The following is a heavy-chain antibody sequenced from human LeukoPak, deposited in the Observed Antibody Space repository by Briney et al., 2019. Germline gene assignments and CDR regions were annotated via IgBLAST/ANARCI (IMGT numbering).Heavy chain of an antibody. CDR3: ASVDCSSTSYYGWFDP. V-gene: IGHV1-69*04. CDR2: IIPILGIA. Sequence: GASVKVSCKASGGTFSSYAISWVRQAPGQGLEWVGRIIPILGIANDAQKFQGRVTITADKPTSTAYMEMSSLRSEDTAVYYCASVDCSSTSYYGWFDPWGQGTLVTVSS. J-gene: IGHJ5*02. D-gene: IGHD2-2*01. CDR1: GGTFSSYA.